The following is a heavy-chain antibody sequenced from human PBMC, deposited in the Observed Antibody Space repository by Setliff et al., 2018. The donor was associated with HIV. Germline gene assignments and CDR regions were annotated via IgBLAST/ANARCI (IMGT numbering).Heavy chain of an antibody. Sequence: KTSETLSLTCTVSGASISSGSYYWSWIRQPAGKGLEWIGYIYTSGSTNYSPSLKSRVTISVDTSKKQFSLKLSSVTAADTAVYYCARDRRYSPHYFDYWGQGTLVTVSS. V-gene: IGHV4-61*09. CDR2: IYTSGST. J-gene: IGHJ4*02. CDR1: GASISSGSYY. CDR3: ARDRRYSPHYFDY. D-gene: IGHD1-26*01.